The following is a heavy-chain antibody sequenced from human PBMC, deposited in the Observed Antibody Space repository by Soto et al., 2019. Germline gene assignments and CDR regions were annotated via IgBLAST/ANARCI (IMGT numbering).Heavy chain of an antibody. J-gene: IGHJ4*02. D-gene: IGHD3-10*01. V-gene: IGHV4-31*03. CDR1: GGSISSGGYY. CDR3: ARCFLDMVRGVIIDY. Sequence: QVQLQESGPGLVKPSQTLSLTCTVSGGSISSGGYYWSWIRQHPGKGLEWIGYIYYSGSTYYNPSLKSRVTISVDTSKNQFSLKLSSVTAADTAVYYCARCFLDMVRGVIIDYWGQGTLVTVSS. CDR2: IYYSGST.